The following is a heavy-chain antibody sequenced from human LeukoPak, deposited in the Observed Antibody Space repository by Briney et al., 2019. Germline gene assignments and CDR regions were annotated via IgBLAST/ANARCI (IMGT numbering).Heavy chain of an antibody. CDR3: ARDGGSGWYDY. D-gene: IGHD6-19*01. CDR2: IYSGGST. Sequence: GGSLRLSCAASGFTVSSNDMTWVRQAPGRGLEWVSLIYSGGSTLYADSVKGRFSIFRDNSRNTLYLQMSSLRAGDTAVYYCARDGGSGWYDYWGQGTLVTVSS. CDR1: GFTVSSND. V-gene: IGHV3-66*01. J-gene: IGHJ4*02.